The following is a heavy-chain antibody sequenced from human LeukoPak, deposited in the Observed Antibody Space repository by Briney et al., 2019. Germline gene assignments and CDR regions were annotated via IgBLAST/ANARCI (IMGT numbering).Heavy chain of an antibody. J-gene: IGHJ3*02. CDR3: AREGITIFWPHAFDI. V-gene: IGHV4-59*01. Sequence: PSETLSLTCTVSGGSMNDYYWTWIRQPPGRGLEWIGYMYYSGSTKYNPSLKSRVTISVDTSKNQFSLKLSSVTAADTAVYYCAREGITIFWPHAFDIWGQGTIVTVSS. CDR1: GGSMNDYY. CDR2: MYYSGST. D-gene: IGHD3-9*01.